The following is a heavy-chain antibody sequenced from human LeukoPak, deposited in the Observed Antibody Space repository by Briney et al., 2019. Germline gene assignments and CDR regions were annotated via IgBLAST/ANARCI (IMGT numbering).Heavy chain of an antibody. CDR3: AREGTTVRYFDL. V-gene: IGHV1-8*03. J-gene: IGHJ2*01. CDR2: MNPNSGNT. CDR1: GYTFTGYY. Sequence: ASVKVSCKASGYTFTGYYMHWVRQAPGQGLEWMGWMNPNSGNTGYAQKFQGRVTITRNTSISTAYMELSSLRSEDTAVYYCAREGTTVRYFDLWGRGTLVTVSS. D-gene: IGHD4-17*01.